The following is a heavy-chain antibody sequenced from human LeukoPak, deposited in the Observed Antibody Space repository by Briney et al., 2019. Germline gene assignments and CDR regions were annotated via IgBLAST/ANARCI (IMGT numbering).Heavy chain of an antibody. CDR3: ARLPPGIAVAGGGY. J-gene: IGHJ4*02. Sequence: ASVKVSCKASGYTFTSYGISWVRQAPGQGLEWMGWISAYNGNTNYAQKLQGRVTMTTDTSTSTAYMELRSLRSDDTAVYYCARLPPGIAVAGGGYWGQGTLVTVSS. V-gene: IGHV1-18*01. CDR2: ISAYNGNT. CDR1: GYTFTSYG. D-gene: IGHD6-19*01.